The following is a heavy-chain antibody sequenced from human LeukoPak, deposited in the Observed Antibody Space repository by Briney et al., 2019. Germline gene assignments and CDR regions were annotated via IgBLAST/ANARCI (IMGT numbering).Heavy chain of an antibody. Sequence: GGSLRLSCAASGFTFSSYGMHWVRQAPGKGLEWVAVIWYDGSNKYYADSVRGRFTISRDNSKNALYLQMNSLRAGDTAVYHCAKDRDYYDSSGYHTDAFDIWGQGTMVTVSS. V-gene: IGHV3-33*06. CDR1: GFTFSSYG. J-gene: IGHJ3*02. D-gene: IGHD3-22*01. CDR2: IWYDGSNK. CDR3: AKDRDYYDSSGYHTDAFDI.